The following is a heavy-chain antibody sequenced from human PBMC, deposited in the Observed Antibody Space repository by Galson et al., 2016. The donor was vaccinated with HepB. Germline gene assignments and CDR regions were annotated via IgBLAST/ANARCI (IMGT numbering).Heavy chain of an antibody. CDR2: IYYSGST. CDR1: GGSIRSGAYY. V-gene: IGHV4-31*03. J-gene: IGHJ6*02. CDR3: ARDFRHHLPEDFYYYYAMDV. D-gene: IGHD1-14*01. Sequence: TLSLTCTVSGGSIRSGAYYWSWIRQHPGKGLEWIGYIYYSGSTYYNPSLKSRITISVDTSKNQFSLELSSATAADTAVYYCARDFRHHLPEDFYYYYAMDVWGQGTTVTISS.